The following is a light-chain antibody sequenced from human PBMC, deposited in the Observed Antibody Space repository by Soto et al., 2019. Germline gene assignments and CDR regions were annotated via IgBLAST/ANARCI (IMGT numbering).Light chain of an antibody. J-gene: IGKJ4*01. V-gene: IGKV3-11*01. CDR3: QQRSNRSPP. CDR2: DAS. Sequence: ETVLTQSPATLSLSPGERATLSCRASQSVSTYLAWYQQKPGQAPRLLIYDASNRATGIPVRFSGGGSGIDFTRPISSLELEGLAIYYCQQRSNRSPPCGGGTKVEIK. CDR1: QSVSTY.